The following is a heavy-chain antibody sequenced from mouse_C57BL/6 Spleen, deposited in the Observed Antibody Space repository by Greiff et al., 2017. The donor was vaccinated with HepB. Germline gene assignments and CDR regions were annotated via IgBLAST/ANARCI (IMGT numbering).Heavy chain of an antibody. CDR2: IGPDSGGT. CDR3: ARDSYDYGSSPFDD. D-gene: IGHD1-1*01. J-gene: IGHJ2*01. CDR1: GYTFTSYW. V-gene: IGHV1-72*01. Sequence: VQLQQPGAELVKPGASVKLSCKASGYTFTSYWMHWVKQRPGRGLEWIGRIGPDSGGTKYNEKFKSQATLTVDKPSRTAYMQLSSLTSEDSAVYYCARDSYDYGSSPFDDWGKGTTLTVSS.